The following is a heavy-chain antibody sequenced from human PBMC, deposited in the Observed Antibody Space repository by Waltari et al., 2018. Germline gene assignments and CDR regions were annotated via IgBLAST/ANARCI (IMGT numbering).Heavy chain of an antibody. D-gene: IGHD3-22*01. J-gene: IGHJ4*02. V-gene: IGHV5-51*03. CDR1: GYSFTNYW. CDR2: IYPGDSDI. Sequence: EVQLVQSGAEVKKPGESLKISCKGSGYSFTNYWHGWVGQMSGKGLEWRGSIYPGDSDITYSPAVQGQVTISADKSISTAYLQWSSLKASDTAIYYCAKLNDSNAYYRGFDYWGQGTLVTVSS. CDR3: AKLNDSNAYYRGFDY.